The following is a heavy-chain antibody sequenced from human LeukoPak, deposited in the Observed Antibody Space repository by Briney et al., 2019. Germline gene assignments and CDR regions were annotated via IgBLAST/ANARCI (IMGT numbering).Heavy chain of an antibody. Sequence: SVKVSCKASGYSFTSHYMHWVRQAPGQGLEWMGGIIPIFGTANYAQKFQGRVTITADKSTSTAYMELSSLRSEDTAVYYCARDYYGSGSPPIYWGQGTLVTVSS. V-gene: IGHV1-69*06. CDR2: IIPIFGTA. CDR3: ARDYYGSGSPPIY. CDR1: GYSFTSHY. D-gene: IGHD3-10*01. J-gene: IGHJ4*02.